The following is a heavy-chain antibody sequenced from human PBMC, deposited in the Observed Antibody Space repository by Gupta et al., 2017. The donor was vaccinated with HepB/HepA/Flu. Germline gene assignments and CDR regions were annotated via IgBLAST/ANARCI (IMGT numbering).Heavy chain of an antibody. J-gene: IGHJ6*03. D-gene: IGHD2-2*01. CDR1: GYTFTSYG. Sequence: QVQLVQSGAEVKKPGASVKVSCKASGYTFTSYGISWVRQAPGQGLEWMGWISAYNGNTNYAQKVQGRVTMTTDTATSTAYMELRGLRSDDTAVYDWARADCSSTSCYNGYYYYMDVGGKGTTVTVXS. CDR3: ARADCSSTSCYNGYYYYMDV. V-gene: IGHV1-18*01. CDR2: ISAYNGNT.